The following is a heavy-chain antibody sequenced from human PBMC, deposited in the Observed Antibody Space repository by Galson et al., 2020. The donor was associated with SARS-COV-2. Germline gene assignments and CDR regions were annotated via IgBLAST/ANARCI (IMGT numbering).Heavy chain of an antibody. V-gene: IGHV4-30-4*01. CDR2: IYYSGST. Sequence: ETSETLSLTCTVSGGSISSGDYYWSWIRQPPGKGLEWIGYIYYSGSTYYNPSLKSRVTISVDTSTNQFSLKLSSVTAADTAVDYCARDSYEGSTSSNGMDVWGQGTTVTVSS. CDR1: GGSISSGDYY. CDR3: ARDSYEGSTSSNGMDV. D-gene: IGHD2-2*01. J-gene: IGHJ6*02.